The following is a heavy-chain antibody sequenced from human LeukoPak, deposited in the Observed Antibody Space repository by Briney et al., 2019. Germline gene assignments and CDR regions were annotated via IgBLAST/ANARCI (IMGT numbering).Heavy chain of an antibody. J-gene: IGHJ4*02. CDR1: GYSFTGYY. CDR3: ARDFQSSRWYDGPGYYFDF. CDR2: INPNSGGT. V-gene: IGHV1-2*02. Sequence: ASVKVSCKASGYSFTGYYMHWVRQAPGQGLEWMGWINPNSGGTNYAQKFQGSLTMTSDTSISTAYMELSSLSSDDTAIYFCARDFQSSRWYDGPGYYFDFWGQGTLVTVSS. D-gene: IGHD6-13*01.